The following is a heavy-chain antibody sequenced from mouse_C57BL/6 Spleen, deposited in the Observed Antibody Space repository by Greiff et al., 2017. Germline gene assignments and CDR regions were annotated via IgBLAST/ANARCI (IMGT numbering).Heavy chain of an antibody. D-gene: IGHD1-1*01. CDR2: IDPEDGET. CDR3: ARTRYYDSFDAMDY. J-gene: IGHJ4*01. Sequence: VQLQQSGAELVKPGASVKLSCTASGFNIKDYYMPWVKQRTEQGLEWIGRIDPEDGETKYAPKFQGKATLTADTSSNTAYLQLSSLTSEDTAVYYCARTRYYDSFDAMDYWGQGTSVTVSS. V-gene: IGHV14-2*01. CDR1: GFNIKDYY.